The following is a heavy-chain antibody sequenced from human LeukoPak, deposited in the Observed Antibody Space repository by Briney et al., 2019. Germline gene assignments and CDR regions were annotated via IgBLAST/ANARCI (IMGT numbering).Heavy chain of an antibody. CDR1: GGSFSGYY. V-gene: IGHV4-34*01. D-gene: IGHD3-16*02. J-gene: IGHJ4*02. Sequence: SETLSLTCAVYGGSFSGYYWSWIRQPPGKGLEWIGEINHSGSTNYNPSLKSRVTISVDTSKNQFSLKLSSVTAADTAVYYCARRGSYRHDFDYWGQGTLVTVSS. CDR3: ARRGSYRHDFDY. CDR2: INHSGST.